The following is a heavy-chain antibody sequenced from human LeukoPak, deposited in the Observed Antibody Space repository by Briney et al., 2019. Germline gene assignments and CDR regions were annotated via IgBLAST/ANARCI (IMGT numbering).Heavy chain of an antibody. CDR3: AKYSWVRGVPCGMDV. CDR1: GFNFSSHA. Sequence: GSLRLSFAASGFNFSSHAMSWVPQAPGKGPEWVLAISGSGGSTYYADSVKGQFTISRDNSKNTLYLQMNSLRAEDTAVYYCAKYSWVRGVPCGMDVWGQGTTVTVSS. D-gene: IGHD3-10*01. J-gene: IGHJ6*02. CDR2: ISGSGGST. V-gene: IGHV3-23*01.